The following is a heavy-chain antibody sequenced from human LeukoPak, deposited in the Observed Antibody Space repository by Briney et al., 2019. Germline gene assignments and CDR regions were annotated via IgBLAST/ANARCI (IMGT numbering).Heavy chain of an antibody. D-gene: IGHD2-15*01. Sequence: PGGSVRLSCAASGFILSNYNMNWVRQAPGKGREGVSYISNSGTTIYYAYSVKGRFTIPRDNAQNSLYLQVDSLRAEDTAVYYCARDFLEDTQWGQGTLVTVSS. CDR2: ISNSGTTI. CDR1: GFILSNYN. V-gene: IGHV3-48*01. J-gene: IGHJ4*02. CDR3: ARDFLEDTQ.